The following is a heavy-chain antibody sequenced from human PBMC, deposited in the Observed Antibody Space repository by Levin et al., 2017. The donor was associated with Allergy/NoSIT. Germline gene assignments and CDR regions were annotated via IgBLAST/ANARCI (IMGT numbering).Heavy chain of an antibody. J-gene: IGHJ3*02. D-gene: IGHD3-10*01. V-gene: IGHV1-46*01. CDR2: INPSGGST. CDR3: ARVDTMIRGLIIGKNAFDI. Sequence: PLASVKVSCKASGYTFTNYYIHWVRQAPGQGLEWMGMINPSGGSTSYAQKFQGRVTMTRDTSTSTVYMDLSSLTSEDTAVYFCARVDTMIRGLIIGKNAFDIWGQGTMVTVSS. CDR1: GYTFTNYY.